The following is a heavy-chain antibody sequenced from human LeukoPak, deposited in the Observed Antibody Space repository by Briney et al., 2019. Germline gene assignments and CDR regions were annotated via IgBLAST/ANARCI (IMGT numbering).Heavy chain of an antibody. J-gene: IGHJ3*02. D-gene: IGHD3-10*01. V-gene: IGHV4-4*07. CDR1: GGSISSYY. CDR3: ARAPGGYGSGSRGAFDI. CDR2: IYTSGST. Sequence: SETLSLTCTVSGGSISSYYWSWIRQPAGKGLEWIGRIYTSGSTNYNPSLKSRVTISIDTSKNQFSLKLSSVTAADTAVYYCARAPGGYGSGSRGAFDIWGQGTMVTVSS.